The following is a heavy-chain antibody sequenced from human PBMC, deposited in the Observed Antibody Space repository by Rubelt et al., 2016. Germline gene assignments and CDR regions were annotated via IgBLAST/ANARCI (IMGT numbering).Heavy chain of an antibody. CDR3: ARQGDHTNYHYLDY. Sequence: QLQLQESGPGLVKPSETLSLTCTVSGASISSSNYNWGWIRQPPGKGLEWIGSIYYSGSTYYNPSLKSRVTMSVDTSKNQFSLKLSSVSAADAAVYDCARQGDHTNYHYLDYWGQGTLVTVSS. V-gene: IGHV4-39*01. CDR1: GASISSSNYN. CDR2: IYYSGST. D-gene: IGHD4/OR15-4a*01. J-gene: IGHJ4*02.